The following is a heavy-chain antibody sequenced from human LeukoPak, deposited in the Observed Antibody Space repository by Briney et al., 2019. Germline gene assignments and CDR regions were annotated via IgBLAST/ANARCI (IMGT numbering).Heavy chain of an antibody. Sequence: SETLSLTCTVSGDFITAYYWSWIRQPPGKGLEWIGYVYYSGSTNYNPSLKSRVTISADTSKNQFSLRLSSVTAADTAVYYCARGLNNRKSGRRFDVFEIWGQGTMVTVSS. D-gene: IGHD3-3*01. J-gene: IGHJ3*02. CDR2: VYYSGST. CDR1: GDFITAYY. CDR3: ARGLNNRKSGRRFDVFEI. V-gene: IGHV4-59*01.